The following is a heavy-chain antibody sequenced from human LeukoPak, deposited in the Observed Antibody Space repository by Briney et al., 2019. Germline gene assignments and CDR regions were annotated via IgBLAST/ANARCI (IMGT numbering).Heavy chain of an antibody. Sequence: SQTLSLTCAISGDSVSTNSAAWNWIRQSPSRGLEWLGRTYYRSKWHTDYAVSVKSRITFKPDTSKNRFSLQLRSVTPEDTAVYYCARGVWDIVVVSASRAYYYYMDVWGEGTTVTVS. D-gene: IGHD2-2*01. J-gene: IGHJ6*03. V-gene: IGHV6-1*01. CDR2: TYYRSKWHT. CDR1: GDSVSTNSAA. CDR3: ARGVWDIVVVSASRAYYYYMDV.